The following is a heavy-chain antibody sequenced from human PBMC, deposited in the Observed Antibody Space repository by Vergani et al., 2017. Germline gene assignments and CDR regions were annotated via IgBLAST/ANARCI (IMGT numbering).Heavy chain of an antibody. CDR1: GFTFSSYE. D-gene: IGHD5-18*01. CDR2: ISSSGSII. CDR3: AREGGYSYGSPFDY. J-gene: IGHJ4*02. Sequence: EVQLVESGGGLVQPGGSLRLSCAASGFTFSSYEMNWVRQAPGKGLEWVSYISSSGSIIYYADSVKGRFTISRDNAKNSLYLQMNSLRAEDTAVYYCAREGGYSYGSPFDYWGQGTLVTVSS. V-gene: IGHV3-48*03.